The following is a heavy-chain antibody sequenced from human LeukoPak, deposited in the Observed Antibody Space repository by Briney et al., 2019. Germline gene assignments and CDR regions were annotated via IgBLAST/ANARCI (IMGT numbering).Heavy chain of an antibody. CDR1: GFTFSSYS. Sequence: AGGSLRLSCAASGFTFSSYSMNWVRQAPGKGLEWVSYISSSSSTIYYADSVKGRFTISRDNAKNPLYLQMNSLRAEDTGVYYCARGRGQLLLGGDAFDIWGQGTMVTVSS. CDR3: ARGRGQLLLGGDAFDI. CDR2: ISSSSSTI. J-gene: IGHJ3*02. V-gene: IGHV3-48*01. D-gene: IGHD2-2*01.